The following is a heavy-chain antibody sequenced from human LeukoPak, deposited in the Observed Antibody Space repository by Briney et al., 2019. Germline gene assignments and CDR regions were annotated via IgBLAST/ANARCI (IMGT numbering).Heavy chain of an antibody. D-gene: IGHD1-26*01. CDR1: GYTFTSYG. CDR3: ASLGSYYRFDY. CDR2: ISAYNGNT. Sequence: ASVKVSCKASGYTFTSYGISWVRQAPGQGLEWMGWISAYNGNTNYAQKLQGRVTMTTDTSTSTACMELRSLRSDDTAVYYCASLGSYYRFDYWGQGTLVTVSS. J-gene: IGHJ4*02. V-gene: IGHV1-18*01.